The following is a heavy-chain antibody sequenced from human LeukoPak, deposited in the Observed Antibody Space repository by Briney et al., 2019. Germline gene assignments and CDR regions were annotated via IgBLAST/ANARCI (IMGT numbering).Heavy chain of an antibody. CDR1: GFTFSSYA. CDR3: VKSLYSYDSSGYYGDFDY. V-gene: IGHV3-64D*06. CDR2: IISGGGSS. J-gene: IGHJ4*02. D-gene: IGHD3-22*01. Sequence: GGTLRLSCSASGFTFSSYAMHWVRQAPGKGLEYVSAIISGGGSSYYADSVKGRFTISRDNSKNTLYLQMSSLRAEDTAVYYCVKSLYSYDSSGYYGDFDYWGQGTLVTVSS.